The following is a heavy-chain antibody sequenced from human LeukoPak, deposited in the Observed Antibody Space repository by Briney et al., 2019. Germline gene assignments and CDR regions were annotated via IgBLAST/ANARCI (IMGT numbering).Heavy chain of an antibody. V-gene: IGHV4-39*01. CDR3: ARHESYSGSPAPFDY. CDR2: IYYSGST. Sequence: SETLSLTCTVSGGSISSSSYYWGWIRQPPGKGLEWIGSIYYSGSTYYNPSLKSRVTISVDTSKNQFSLKLSSVTATDTAVYYCARHESYSGSPAPFDYWGQGTLVTVSS. J-gene: IGHJ4*02. D-gene: IGHD1-26*01. CDR1: GGSISSSSYY.